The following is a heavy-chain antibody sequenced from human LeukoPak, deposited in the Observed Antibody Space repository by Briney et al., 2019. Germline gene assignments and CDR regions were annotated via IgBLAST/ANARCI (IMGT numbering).Heavy chain of an antibody. V-gene: IGHV3-21*01. CDR2: ISSSSSYI. J-gene: IGHJ4*02. CDR1: GFTFSSYS. CDR3: ARGGYYYDSSGYYWDYYFDY. D-gene: IGHD3-22*01. Sequence: GGSLRLSCAASGFTFSSYSMNWVRQALGKGLEWVSSISSSSSYIYYADSVKGRFTISRDNAKNSLYLQMNSLRAEDTAVYYCARGGYYYDSSGYYWDYYFDYWGQGTLSPSPQ.